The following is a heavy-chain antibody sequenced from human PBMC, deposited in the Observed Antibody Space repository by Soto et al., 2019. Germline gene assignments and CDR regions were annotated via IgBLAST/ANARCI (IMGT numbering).Heavy chain of an antibody. CDR1: GYTFTSYG. CDR2: ISAYNGNT. V-gene: IGHV1-18*01. J-gene: IGHJ6*03. Sequence: GASVKVSCKASGYTFTSYGISWVRQAPGQGLEWMGWISAYNGNTNYAQKLQGRVTMTTDTSTSTAYMELRSLRSDDTAVYYCARAGSNYFASGSYLPYYMDVWGKGTTVTVSS. D-gene: IGHD3-10*01. CDR3: ARAGSNYFASGSYLPYYMDV.